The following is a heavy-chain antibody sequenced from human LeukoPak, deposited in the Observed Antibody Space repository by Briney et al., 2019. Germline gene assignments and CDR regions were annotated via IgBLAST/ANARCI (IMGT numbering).Heavy chain of an antibody. CDR3: AKRTYSSSGAFDY. CDR2: ITDSGIT. D-gene: IGHD6-6*01. Sequence: GGSLRLSCAASGFTFSNYAMSWVRQAPGEGLEWISTITDSGITYYADSVKGRFTISRDNSRNTLYLQMNSLRAEDTAVYYCAKRTYSSSGAFDYWGQGTLVTVSS. J-gene: IGHJ4*02. V-gene: IGHV3-23*01. CDR1: GFTFSNYA.